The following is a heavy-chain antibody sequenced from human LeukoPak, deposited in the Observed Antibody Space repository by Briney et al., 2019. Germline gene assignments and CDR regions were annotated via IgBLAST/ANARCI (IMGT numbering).Heavy chain of an antibody. CDR1: GFTFSSYA. CDR3: AKSVGSSTIKPRLDY. J-gene: IGHJ4*02. V-gene: IGHV3-23*01. CDR2: ISGSGGST. Sequence: GGSLILSCAASGFTFSSYAMSWVRPAPGKGLEWVSAISGSGGSTYYADSVKGRFTISRDNSKNTLYLQMNSLRAEDTAVYYCAKSVGSSTIKPRLDYWGQGTLVTVSS. D-gene: IGHD2-2*01.